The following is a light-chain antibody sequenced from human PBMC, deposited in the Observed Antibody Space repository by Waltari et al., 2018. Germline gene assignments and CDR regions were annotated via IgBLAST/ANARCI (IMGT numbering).Light chain of an antibody. CDR1: RSDVGTYDL. J-gene: IGLJ2*01. CDR3: CSCAGVTPYVL. Sequence: QSALTQPASVSGSPGQSITISCAGSRSDVGTYDLVSWYQQHPGKAPKLIIYEVTKRPSGVPDRFAGSKSGSTASLTISGLQAADEADYYCCSCAGVTPYVLFGGGTKVTVL. V-gene: IGLV2-23*02. CDR2: EVT.